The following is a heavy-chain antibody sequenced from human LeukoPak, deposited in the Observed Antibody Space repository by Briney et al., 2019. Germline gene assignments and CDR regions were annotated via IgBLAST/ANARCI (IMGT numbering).Heavy chain of an antibody. CDR1: GGSFSGYY. V-gene: IGHV4-34*01. Sequence: SETLSLTCAVYGGSFSGYYWSWIRQPPGKGLEWIGEINHSGSTNYNPSLKSRVTISVDTSKNQFSLKLSSVTAADTAVYYCARGKSPKYDFWSGYRGRGNWFDPWGQGTLVTVSS. J-gene: IGHJ5*02. CDR2: INHSGST. D-gene: IGHD3-3*01. CDR3: ARGKSPKYDFWSGYRGRGNWFDP.